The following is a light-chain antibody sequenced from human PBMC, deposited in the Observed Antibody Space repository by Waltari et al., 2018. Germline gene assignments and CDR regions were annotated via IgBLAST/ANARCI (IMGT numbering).Light chain of an antibody. Sequence: VVLTQSPATLSVSPGESAIISCRASQSVSSYLAWYQQKPGQAPRLLIYDASTRASSIPARFRGSGSGTEFTLTINSLQSEDSATYYCQQYNRWPPITFGQGTRLDIK. CDR1: QSVSSY. CDR3: QQYNRWPPIT. CDR2: DAS. V-gene: IGKV3-15*01. J-gene: IGKJ5*01.